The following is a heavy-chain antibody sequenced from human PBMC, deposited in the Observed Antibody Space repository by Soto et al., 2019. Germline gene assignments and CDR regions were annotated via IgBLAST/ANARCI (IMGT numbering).Heavy chain of an antibody. J-gene: IGHJ4*02. CDR2: VNPNSGNT. D-gene: IGHD2-15*01. CDR1: GYTFTSYD. CDR3: ARWRDICSGGSCYSGFDY. Sequence: GASVKVSCKASGYTFTSYDINWVRQATGQGLEWMGWVNPNSGNTGYAQKFQGWVTMTRDTSISTAYMELSRLRSDDTAVYYCARWRDICSGGSCYSGFDYWGQGTLVTVSS. V-gene: IGHV1-8*01.